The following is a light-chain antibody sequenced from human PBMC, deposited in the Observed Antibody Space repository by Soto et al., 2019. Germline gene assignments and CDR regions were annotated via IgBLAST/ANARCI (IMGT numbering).Light chain of an antibody. J-gene: IGLJ1*01. CDR2: DIS. V-gene: IGLV2-14*01. Sequence: QSALTQPASVSGSPGQSVTISCTGTSTDVGGYNYVSWYQQHPGKAPKLMIYDISNRPSGVSYRFSGSKSGNTASLTSSGLQAEDEADYYCSSYTISYLVFGTGTKLTVL. CDR3: SSYTISYLV. CDR1: STDVGGYNY.